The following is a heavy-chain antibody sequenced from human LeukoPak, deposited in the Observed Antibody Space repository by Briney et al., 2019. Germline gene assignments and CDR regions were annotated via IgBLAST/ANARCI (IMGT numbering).Heavy chain of an antibody. CDR3: AKLKHIVVVPAADV. CDR1: GFTFSSYA. J-gene: IGHJ6*02. Sequence: GGSLRLSCAASGFTFSSYAMSWVRQAPGKGLEWVSAISGSGGSTYYADSVKGRFTISRDNSKNTLYLQMNSLRAEDTAVYYCAKLKHIVVVPAADVWGQGTTVTVSS. D-gene: IGHD2-2*01. CDR2: ISGSGGST. V-gene: IGHV3-23*01.